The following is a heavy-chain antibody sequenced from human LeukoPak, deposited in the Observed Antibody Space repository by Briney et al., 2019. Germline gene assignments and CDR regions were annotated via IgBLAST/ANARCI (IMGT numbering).Heavy chain of an antibody. V-gene: IGHV3-30*18. J-gene: IGHJ6*02. CDR2: ISYDGSNK. Sequence: GGSLRPSCAASGFTFSSYGMHWVRQAPGKGLEWVAVISYDGSNKYYADSVKGRFTISRDNSKNTLYLQMNSLRAEDTAVYYCAKFLTPRYYYYYGMDVWGQGTTVTVSS. CDR1: GFTFSSYG. CDR3: AKFLTPRYYYYYGMDV.